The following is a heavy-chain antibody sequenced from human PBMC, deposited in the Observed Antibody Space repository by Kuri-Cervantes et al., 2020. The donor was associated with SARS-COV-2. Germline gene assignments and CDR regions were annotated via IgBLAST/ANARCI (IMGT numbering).Heavy chain of an antibody. CDR2: IYHSGST. Sequence: SQTLSLTCAVYGGSFSSHYCSWIRQPPGKGLEWIGEIYHSGSTNYNPSLKSRVTISVDMSDNQFSLKVTSVTAADTAVYYCARISAINNAFDIWGQGTLVTVSS. CDR1: GGSFSSHY. CDR3: ARISAINNAFDI. V-gene: IGHV4-34*01. J-gene: IGHJ3*02. D-gene: IGHD6-25*01.